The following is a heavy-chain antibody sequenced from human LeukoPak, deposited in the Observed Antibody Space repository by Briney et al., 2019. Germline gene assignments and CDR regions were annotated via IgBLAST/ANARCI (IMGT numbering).Heavy chain of an antibody. J-gene: IGHJ4*02. D-gene: IGHD2-2*01. CDR2: MNPNSGNA. Sequence: ASVKVSCKASGYTFTSYDINWVRQATGQGLEWMGWMNPNSGNAGYAQKFQGRVTMTRNTSISTVYMELSSLRSEDTAVYYCARGVVVPAAIDYWGQGTLVTVSS. CDR3: ARGVVVPAAIDY. CDR1: GYTFTSYD. V-gene: IGHV1-8*01.